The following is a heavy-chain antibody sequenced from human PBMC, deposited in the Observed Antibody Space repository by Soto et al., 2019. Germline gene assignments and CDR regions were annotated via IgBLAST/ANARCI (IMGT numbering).Heavy chain of an antibody. CDR1: GYTFSTYW. V-gene: IGHV5-51*01. CDR2: IYPGDSDT. Sequence: GESLKISCKGSGYTFSTYWIGWVRQMPGKGLEWMGVIYPGDSDTRYSPSVQGQVTISADKSTSTAYLQWSSLKASDTAMYYCARNWVGSGSYEIYYFDYWGQGTQVTVSS. D-gene: IGHD1-26*01. J-gene: IGHJ4*02. CDR3: ARNWVGSGSYEIYYFDY.